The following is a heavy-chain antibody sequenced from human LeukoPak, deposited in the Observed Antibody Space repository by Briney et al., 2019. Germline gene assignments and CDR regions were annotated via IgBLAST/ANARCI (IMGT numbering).Heavy chain of an antibody. CDR2: IWYNGRT. CDR1: GGSICIIIYY. D-gene: IGHD5-12*01. J-gene: IGHJ4*02. Sequence: SETLSLTCTVSGGSICIIIYYCGWIRRAPGEGLVWIGCIWYNGRTYYNPDLKSRVTISVDTSQHQFSLKRMSGTAAATAVCYCARQRPLRSDHFDYWGQGALVSVSS. CDR3: ARQRPLRSDHFDY. V-gene: IGHV4-39*01.